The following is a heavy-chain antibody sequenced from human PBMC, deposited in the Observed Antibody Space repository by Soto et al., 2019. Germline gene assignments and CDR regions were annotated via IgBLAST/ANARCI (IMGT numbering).Heavy chain of an antibody. CDR2: IYDSGSN. CDR1: CGSTSRSSYY. J-gene: IGHJ6*02. CDR3: ARPKMNGMDV. Sequence: SSALSLTCTFSCGSTSRSSYYWVWIRQPPGKGLEWIGSIYDSGSNYYNPSLKSRVTISVDTSKNQYSLKLSSVTAADTAVYYWARPKMNGMDVWGQGTTVTVSS. V-gene: IGHV4-39*01.